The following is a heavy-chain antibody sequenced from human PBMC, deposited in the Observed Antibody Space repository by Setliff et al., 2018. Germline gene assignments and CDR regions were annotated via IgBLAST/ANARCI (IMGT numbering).Heavy chain of an antibody. CDR2: ISTDDGDT. J-gene: IGHJ4*02. Sequence: ASVKVSCKASGYTFTTHGISWVRQAPGQGLEWMGWISTDDGDTNFAQKFQGRVTLTTDTSTGTAYMELRSLTFDDTAVYYCATRTPVTFSGVVTTVWGQGSLVTVSS. D-gene: IGHD3-3*01. CDR1: GYTFTTHG. V-gene: IGHV1-18*01. CDR3: ATRTPVTFSGVVTTV.